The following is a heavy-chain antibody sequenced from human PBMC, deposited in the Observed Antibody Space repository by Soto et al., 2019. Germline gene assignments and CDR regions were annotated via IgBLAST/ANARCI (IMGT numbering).Heavy chain of an antibody. V-gene: IGHV5-51*01. D-gene: IGHD3-9*01. CDR1: GYTFTKYW. CDR3: ARRDMLTGYVYFDY. Sequence: PGESLKISCQASGYTFTKYWVGWVRQMPGKGLEWMGIIYPDDSDTRYSPSFQGHVTISADKFISTAYLQWSSLKASVSATYYCARRDMLTGYVYFDYWGQGTQVTVSS. J-gene: IGHJ4*02. CDR2: IYPDDSDT.